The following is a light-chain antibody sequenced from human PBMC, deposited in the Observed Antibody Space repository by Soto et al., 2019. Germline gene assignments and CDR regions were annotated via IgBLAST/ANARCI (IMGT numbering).Light chain of an antibody. CDR2: DDG. CDR1: NIAIKS. CDR3: QVWDSSSDHRVV. V-gene: IGLV3-21*02. J-gene: IGLJ2*01. Sequence: SYELTQAPSVSVAPGQTAGLTCGGNNIAIKSVHWYQQKPGQAPVLVVYDDGDRPSGIPERFSGSNSANTATLTITRVEAGDEADYHCQVWDSSSDHRVVFGGGTKVTVL.